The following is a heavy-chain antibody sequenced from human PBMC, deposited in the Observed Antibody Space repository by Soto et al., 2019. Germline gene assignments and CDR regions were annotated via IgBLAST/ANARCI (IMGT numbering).Heavy chain of an antibody. CDR1: GGSINSYY. J-gene: IGHJ6*03. CDR2: IYYSGNT. V-gene: IGHV4-59*01. CDR3: ARGQQLYYYYNMDV. D-gene: IGHD6-13*01. Sequence: QVQLRESGPGLVKPSETLSLTCTVSGGSINSYYWTWIRRPPGKGLEWIGYIYYSGNTDYNPSLKSRVTISIDTSKNQFSLKLSSVTAADTAVYYCARGQQLYYYYNMDVWGQGTTVTVSS.